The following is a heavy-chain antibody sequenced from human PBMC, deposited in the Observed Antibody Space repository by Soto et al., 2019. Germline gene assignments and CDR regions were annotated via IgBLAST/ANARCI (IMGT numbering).Heavy chain of an antibody. J-gene: IGHJ6*03. CDR1: GFTFSSYW. CDR3: AKDISYYYYMDV. V-gene: IGHV3-74*01. D-gene: IGHD2-15*01. Sequence: VGSLRLSCAASGFTFSSYWMHWVRQAPGKGLVWVSRINSDGSSTSYADSVKGRFTISRDNAKNTLYLQMNSLRAEDTAVYYCAKDISYYYYMDVWGKGTTVTVSS. CDR2: INSDGSST.